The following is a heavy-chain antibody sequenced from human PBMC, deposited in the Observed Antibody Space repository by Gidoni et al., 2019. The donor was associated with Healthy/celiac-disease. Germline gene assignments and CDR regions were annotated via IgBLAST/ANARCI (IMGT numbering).Heavy chain of an antibody. CDR1: GFTFSSYG. CDR3: AKDPVPQQWLPHGADY. D-gene: IGHD6-19*01. Sequence: QVQLVESGGGVVQPGRSLRLSCAASGFTFSSYGMHWVRQAPGKGLEWVAVISYDGSNKYYADSVKGRFTISRDNSKNTLYLQMNSLRAEDTAVYYCAKDPVPQQWLPHGADYWGQGTLVTVSS. J-gene: IGHJ4*02. V-gene: IGHV3-30*18. CDR2: ISYDGSNK.